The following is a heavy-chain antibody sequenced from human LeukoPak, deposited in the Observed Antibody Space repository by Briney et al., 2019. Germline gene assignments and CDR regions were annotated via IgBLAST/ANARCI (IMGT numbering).Heavy chain of an antibody. CDR2: ISAYNGNT. J-gene: IGHJ4*02. D-gene: IGHD3-22*01. Sequence: ASVKVSCKASGYTFTNYAISWVRQAPGQGLEWMGWISAYNGNTNYAQNLQGRVTMTTDTSTSTVYMELSSLRSEDTAVYYCARSRTRAMIVGWGQGTLVTVSS. CDR3: ARSRTRAMIVG. CDR1: GYTFTNYA. V-gene: IGHV1-18*01.